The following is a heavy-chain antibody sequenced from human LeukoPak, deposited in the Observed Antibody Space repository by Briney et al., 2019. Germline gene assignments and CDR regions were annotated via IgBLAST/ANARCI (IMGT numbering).Heavy chain of an antibody. D-gene: IGHD2-21*01. Sequence: GASVKVSCKASGYIFTKYVVHWVRQAPGQRPEWMGWIKAGNGDTKYSQNIQDRLTITRDTSASTVYMELSSLTSEDTALYYCARDDCGDTCYPGGYWGQGTLVTVSS. CDR2: IKAGNGDT. CDR3: ARDDCGDTCYPGGY. V-gene: IGHV1-3*01. J-gene: IGHJ4*02. CDR1: GYIFTKYV.